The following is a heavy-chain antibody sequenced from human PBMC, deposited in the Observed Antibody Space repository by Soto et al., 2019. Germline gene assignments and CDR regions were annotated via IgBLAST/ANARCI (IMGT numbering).Heavy chain of an antibody. D-gene: IGHD3-22*01. V-gene: IGHV1-69*06. J-gene: IGHJ6*02. CDR3: VQYYYDSSGYDYYYYGMDV. CDR2: IIPIFGTA. Sequence: QVQLVQSGAEVKKPGSSVKVSCKASGGTFSSYAISWVRQAPGRGLEWMGGIIPIFGTANYAQKFQGRVTITADKSTSTAYMELSSLRSEDTAVYYCVQYYYDSSGYDYYYYGMDVWGQGTTVTVSS. CDR1: GGTFSSYA.